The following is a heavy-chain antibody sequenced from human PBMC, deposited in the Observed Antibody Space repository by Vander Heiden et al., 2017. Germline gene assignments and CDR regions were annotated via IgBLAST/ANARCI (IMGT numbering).Heavy chain of an antibody. CDR3: STGYSVAVAATSRT. CDR1: GFTFTNPW. V-gene: IGHV3-15*01. J-gene: IGHJ4*02. Sequence: EVQLVESGGGFVKPGGSLRLSCAVSGFTFTNPWLSWVRQAPGKGLEWVGRIKKKSDGGTTDYAAVVKGRFTISRDDSKNMLYLQMDGLKTEDTAVYYCSTGYSVAVAATSRTWGPGTLVTVSS. CDR2: IKKKSDGGTT. D-gene: IGHD2-15*01.